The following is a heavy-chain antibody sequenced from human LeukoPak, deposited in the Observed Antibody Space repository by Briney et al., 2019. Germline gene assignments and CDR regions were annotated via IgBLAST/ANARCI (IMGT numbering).Heavy chain of an antibody. V-gene: IGHV4-34*01. Sequence: SETLSLTCTVSGGSFSGYYWSWIRQPPGKGLECIGEINHSGSTNYNPSLKSRVTISVDTSKNQFSLKLSSVTAADTAVYYCARRRRIVGATPGAFDIWGQGTMVTVSS. D-gene: IGHD1-26*01. J-gene: IGHJ3*02. CDR1: GGSFSGYY. CDR3: ARRRRIVGATPGAFDI. CDR2: INHSGST.